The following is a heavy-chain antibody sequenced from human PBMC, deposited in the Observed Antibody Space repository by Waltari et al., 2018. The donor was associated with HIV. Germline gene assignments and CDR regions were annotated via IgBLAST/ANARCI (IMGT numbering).Heavy chain of an antibody. J-gene: IGHJ4*02. CDR2: ISVYNGNT. CDR1: GYTFISYG. Sequence: QVQLVQSGAEVKKPGASVKVSCKASGYTFISYGISWVRQAPGQGLEWMGWISVYNGNTNYEQKFQGRVTMTTDTSTSTAYMELRSLRSDDTAVYYCARVDEGDSSGYGPYWGQGTLVIVSS. D-gene: IGHD3-22*01. V-gene: IGHV1-18*01. CDR3: ARVDEGDSSGYGPY.